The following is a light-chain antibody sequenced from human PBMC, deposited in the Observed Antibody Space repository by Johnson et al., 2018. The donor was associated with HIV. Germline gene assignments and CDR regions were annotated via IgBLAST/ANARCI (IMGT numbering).Light chain of an antibody. J-gene: IGLJ1*01. CDR2: ENN. CDR3: GTWDSSLSAGV. V-gene: IGLV1-51*01. CDR1: SSNIGNND. Sequence: QLVLTQPPSVSAAPGQKVTISCSGSSSNIGNNDVSWYQQLPGTAPKLLIYENNKRPSGIPDRFSGSKSGTSATLGITGLQTGDEADYYCGTWDSSLSAGVFGTGTKVTVL.